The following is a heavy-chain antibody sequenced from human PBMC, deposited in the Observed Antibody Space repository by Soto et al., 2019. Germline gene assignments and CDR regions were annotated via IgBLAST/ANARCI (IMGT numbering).Heavy chain of an antibody. Sequence: AGESLKISCKVSGYSFTTNWIAWVRQRPGKGLEWMGSIFPDDSDTRYSPPFQGQVTISVDKAVTTAYLQWSSLKASDSAMYYCARLIGSSSWFDLWGQGALVTVSS. D-gene: IGHD2-2*01. CDR1: GYSFTTNW. V-gene: IGHV5-51*01. CDR3: ARLIGSSSWFDL. CDR2: IFPDDSDT. J-gene: IGHJ5*02.